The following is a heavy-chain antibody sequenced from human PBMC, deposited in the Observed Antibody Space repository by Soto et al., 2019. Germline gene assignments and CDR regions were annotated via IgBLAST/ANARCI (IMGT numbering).Heavy chain of an antibody. Sequence: ASVKVSCKASGGTFSSYAISWVRQAPGQGLEWMGGIIPIFGTANYAQKFQGRVTITADESTSTAYMELSSLRSEDTAVYYCARFDRKAPGGAFDIWGQGTMVTVSS. V-gene: IGHV1-69*13. J-gene: IGHJ3*02. CDR1: GGTFSSYA. CDR2: IIPIFGTA. CDR3: ARFDRKAPGGAFDI. D-gene: IGHD3-9*01.